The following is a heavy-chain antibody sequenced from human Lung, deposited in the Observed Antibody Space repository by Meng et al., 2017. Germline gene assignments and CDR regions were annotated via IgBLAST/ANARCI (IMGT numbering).Heavy chain of an antibody. V-gene: IGHV4-39*01. CDR1: VGSIRSSSYY. Sequence: LHLQECGPGLLKPQETLSPGFSVSVGSIRSSSYYWGWTRQPPGKGLEWIGSIDNTGSTHYNPSLKSRVSMSVDTSKNQFSLRLNSVTAADTAVYYCVRLDWELLNWFDPWGQGTLVTVSS. J-gene: IGHJ5*02. CDR3: VRLDWELLNWFDP. D-gene: IGHD1-26*01. CDR2: IDNTGST.